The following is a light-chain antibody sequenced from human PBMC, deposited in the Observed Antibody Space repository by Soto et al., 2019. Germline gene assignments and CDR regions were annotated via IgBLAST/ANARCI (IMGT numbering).Light chain of an antibody. V-gene: IGKV3-20*01. Sequence: DIVSTQSPGTLSLSPGERATLSCSASQSVSSSYLAWYQQKPGQAPRLLIYGASSRATGIPDRFSGSGSGTDFTLTISRLEPEDFAVYYCQQYGSSAWTFGQGTKVDIK. CDR1: QSVSSSY. CDR3: QQYGSSAWT. CDR2: GAS. J-gene: IGKJ1*01.